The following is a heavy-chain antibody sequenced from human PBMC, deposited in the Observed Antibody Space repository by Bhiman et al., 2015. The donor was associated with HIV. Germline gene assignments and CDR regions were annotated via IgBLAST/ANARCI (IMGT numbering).Heavy chain of an antibody. CDR2: IKQDGSEK. V-gene: IGHV3-7*01. CDR1: GFTFSSYW. CDR3: ARESGCGGDCYSDYFDY. J-gene: IGHJ4*02. Sequence: EVQLVESGGGLVQPGGSLRLSCAASGFTFSSYWMSWVRQAPGKGLEWVANIKQDGSEKYYVDSVKGRFTISRDNAKNSLYLQMNSLRAEDTAVYYCARESGCGGDCYSDYFDYWGQGTLVTVSS. D-gene: IGHD2-21*02.